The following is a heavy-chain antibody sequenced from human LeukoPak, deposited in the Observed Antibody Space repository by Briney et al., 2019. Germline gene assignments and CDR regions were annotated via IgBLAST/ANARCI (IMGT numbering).Heavy chain of an antibody. D-gene: IGHD3-3*01. V-gene: IGHV4-59*01. CDR1: GGSISSYY. J-gene: IGHJ4*02. Sequence: PSETLSLTCTVSGGSISSYYWSWIRQPPGKGLEWIGYIYYSGSTNYNPSLKSRVTISVDTSKNQFSLKLSSVTAADTAVYYCARDETNGFLDYWGQGTLVTVSS. CDR3: ARDETNGFLDY. CDR2: IYYSGST.